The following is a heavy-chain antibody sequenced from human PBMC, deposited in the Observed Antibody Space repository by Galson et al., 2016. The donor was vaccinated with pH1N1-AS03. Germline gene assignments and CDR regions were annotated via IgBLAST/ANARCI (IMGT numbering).Heavy chain of an antibody. CDR2: TYYRSRWKN. J-gene: IGHJ4*02. D-gene: IGHD1-1*01. CDR1: GDSVSSNSAA. CDR3: AGMQLGALHF. V-gene: IGHV6-1*01. Sequence: CAISGDSVSSNSAAWNWIRLSPSRGLEWLGRTYYRSRWKNDYAVSVKSRIIINPDTSKNQFSQQLNSVTPEDTAIYYCAGMQLGALHFWGRGTLVTVSS.